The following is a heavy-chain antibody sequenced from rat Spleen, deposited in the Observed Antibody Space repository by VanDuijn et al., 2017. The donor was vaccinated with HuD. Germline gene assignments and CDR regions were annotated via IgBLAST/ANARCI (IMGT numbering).Heavy chain of an antibody. J-gene: IGHJ2*01. Sequence: EVQLVESGGGLVRPGRSLKLSCAASGFTFSNYAMAWVRQAPKKGLEWVASMSYEGSSTYHGDSVKGRLTISRDNAKSTLYLQMNSLRSEDTATYYCARLTTMGIDYSDYWGQGVMVTVSS. CDR1: GFTFSNYA. CDR3: ARLTTMGIDYSDY. V-gene: IGHV5-22*01. CDR2: MSYEGSST. D-gene: IGHD1-7*01.